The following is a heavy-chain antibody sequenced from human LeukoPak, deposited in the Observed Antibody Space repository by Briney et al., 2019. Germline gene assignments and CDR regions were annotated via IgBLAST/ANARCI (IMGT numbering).Heavy chain of an antibody. CDR1: GFTFSSYT. CDR2: ISGSNSYI. Sequence: GGSLRLSCAASGFTFSSYTMHWIRQAPGKGLEWVSSISGSNSYIFYADSVKGRFTVSRDNAKDSLYLQMNSLRAEDTAVYYCARALTTLTYEGYWGQGTLVAVSS. V-gene: IGHV3-21*01. D-gene: IGHD1-1*01. CDR3: ARALTTLTYEGY. J-gene: IGHJ4*02.